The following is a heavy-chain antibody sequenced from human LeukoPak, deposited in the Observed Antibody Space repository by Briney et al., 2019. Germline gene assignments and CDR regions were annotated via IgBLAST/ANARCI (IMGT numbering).Heavy chain of an antibody. CDR3: ARDTDRLGIDY. Sequence: GGSLRLSCAASGFRFSSYWMSWVRQAPGKGLEWVANIKQDGSEKDYVDSVKGRFTISRDNAKNSLYLHMDRLRGEDTAVYYCARDTDRLGIDYWGQGTMVTVSS. CDR2: IKQDGSEK. D-gene: IGHD3-9*01. CDR1: GFRFSSYW. J-gene: IGHJ3*01. V-gene: IGHV3-7*01.